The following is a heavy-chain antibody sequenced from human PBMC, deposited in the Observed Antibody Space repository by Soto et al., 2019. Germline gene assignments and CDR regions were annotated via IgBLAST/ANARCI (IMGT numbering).Heavy chain of an antibody. J-gene: IGHJ6*02. CDR2: INHSGST. CDR3: ASHNYDSSGSYHYYYGMDV. Sequence: QVQLQQWGAGLLKPSETLSLTCAVYGGSGGSFSGYYWSWIRQPPGKGLEWIGEINHSGSTKYNPSIKRRVTISVDESKTQFSLKLSSVTAEDTAVYYCASHNYDSSGSYHYYYGMDVWGPGTTVTVSS. V-gene: IGHV4-34*01. CDR1: GGSGGSFSGYY. D-gene: IGHD3-22*01.